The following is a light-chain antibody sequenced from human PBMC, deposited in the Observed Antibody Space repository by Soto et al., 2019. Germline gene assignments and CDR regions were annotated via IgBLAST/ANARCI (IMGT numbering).Light chain of an antibody. Sequence: EIELTQSPGTLSLSPGERATRSCRASQRVSSNSLAWYQQKPGKAPRFLISRTSSSASGIPDRFSGSRSGTDSPLTISTLQLEAFAEYYCKQYDSSRTWTLRQGTKVDTK. V-gene: IGKV3-20*01. CDR2: RTS. CDR3: KQYDSSRTWT. CDR1: QRVSSNS. J-gene: IGKJ1*01.